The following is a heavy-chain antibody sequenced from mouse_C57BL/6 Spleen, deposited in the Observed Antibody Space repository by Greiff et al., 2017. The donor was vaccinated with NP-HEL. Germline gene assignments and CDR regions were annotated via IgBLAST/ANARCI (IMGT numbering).Heavy chain of an antibody. J-gene: IGHJ3*01. V-gene: IGHV3-6*01. CDR1: GYSITSGYY. CDR2: ISYDGSN. CDR3: AREEGDYDRFAY. D-gene: IGHD2-4*01. Sequence: EVQLQQSGPGLVKPSQSLSLTCSVTGYSITSGYYWNWIRQFPGNKLEWMGYISYDGSNNYNPSLKNRISITRDTAKNQFFLKLNSVTTEDTATYYCAREEGDYDRFAYWGQGTLVTVSA.